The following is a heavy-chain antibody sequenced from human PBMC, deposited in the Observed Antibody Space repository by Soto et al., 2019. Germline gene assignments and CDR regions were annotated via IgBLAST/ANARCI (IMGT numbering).Heavy chain of an antibody. Sequence: EVQLLESGGGLVQPGGSLSLSCAASGFTFSSYAMSWVRQAPGKGLEWVSTVSGSGGTTYYADSVKGRFTISRDKSKNTLYLQMNSLRAEDTAIYYCAKVPRYCSGGSCFGGYFDYWGQGTLVTVSS. V-gene: IGHV3-23*01. CDR1: GFTFSSYA. CDR3: AKVPRYCSGGSCFGGYFDY. D-gene: IGHD2-15*01. J-gene: IGHJ4*02. CDR2: VSGSGGTT.